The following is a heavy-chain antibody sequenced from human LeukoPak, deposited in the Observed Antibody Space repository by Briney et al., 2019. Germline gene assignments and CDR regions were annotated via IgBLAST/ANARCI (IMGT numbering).Heavy chain of an antibody. D-gene: IGHD3-3*01. CDR3: ARGRDFWSGYYHY. CDR2: IYHSGST. V-gene: IGHV4-30-2*01. J-gene: IGHJ4*02. Sequence: TLSLTCAVSGGSISSGTYSWSWIRQPPGKGLEWIGYIYHSGSTSYNPSLKSRVTISVDRSKNQFSLKLSSVAAADTAVYYCARGRDFWSGYYHYWGQGTLVTVSS. CDR1: GGSISSGTYS.